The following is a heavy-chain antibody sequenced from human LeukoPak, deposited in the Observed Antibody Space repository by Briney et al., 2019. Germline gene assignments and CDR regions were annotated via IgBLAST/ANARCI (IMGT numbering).Heavy chain of an antibody. J-gene: IGHJ6*02. CDR2: IYFSGST. CDR1: GCSVTAYY. V-gene: IGHV4-59*08. CDR3: ARSYNNAGYFYYGMDV. D-gene: IGHD5-24*01. Sequence: ASETLSRTGTGSGCSVTAYYWSWIRQPPGKGLEWFGDIYFSGSTDYNPSLKSRVTISLDTPKNQISLSLSSVTAADTAVYYCARSYNNAGYFYYGMDVWGQGTTVTVSS.